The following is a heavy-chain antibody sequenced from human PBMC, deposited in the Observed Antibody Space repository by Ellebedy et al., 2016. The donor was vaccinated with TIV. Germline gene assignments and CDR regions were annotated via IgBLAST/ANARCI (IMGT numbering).Heavy chain of an antibody. V-gene: IGHV3-74*01. J-gene: IGHJ5*01. D-gene: IGHD1-14*01. Sequence: GESLKISXAASGFTFSSYWMHWVRQAPGKGLVWVSRINSDASTTNYVDSVKGRFTISRDNAKNTLYLQMNSLRAEDTAIYYCARARSGFDSWGQGTLVTVSP. CDR3: ARARSGFDS. CDR2: INSDASTT. CDR1: GFTFSSYW.